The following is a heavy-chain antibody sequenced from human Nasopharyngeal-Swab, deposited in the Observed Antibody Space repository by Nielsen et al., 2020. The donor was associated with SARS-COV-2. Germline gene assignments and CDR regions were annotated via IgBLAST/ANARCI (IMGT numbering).Heavy chain of an antibody. J-gene: IGHJ4*02. V-gene: IGHV4-61*02. Sequence: SETLSLTCPVSGGSISSGSYYWSWIRQPAGKGLEWIGRMYTSGSTTYNPSLKSRVTISVDTSKNQFSLKLSSVTAADTAVYYCARQAGNFDYWGQGTLVTVSS. CDR3: ARQAGNFDY. CDR2: MYTSGST. CDR1: GGSISSGSYY. D-gene: IGHD6-19*01.